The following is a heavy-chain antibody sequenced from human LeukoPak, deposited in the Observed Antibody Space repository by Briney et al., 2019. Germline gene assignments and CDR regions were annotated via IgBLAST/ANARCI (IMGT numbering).Heavy chain of an antibody. CDR2: INPNSGGT. D-gene: IGHD2-15*01. CDR3: SRGNTWNRVAAPLGSRYSMDV. V-gene: IGHV1-2*02. CDR1: GYTFTGYY. Sequence: GASVKVSCKASGYTFTGYYMHWVRQAPGQGLEWMGWINPNSGGTNYVQKFQGRVTMTRDTSNSTAYMELSRLRSDDTAVDYCSRGNTWNRVAAPLGSRYSMDVWGKGTTVTISS. J-gene: IGHJ6*03.